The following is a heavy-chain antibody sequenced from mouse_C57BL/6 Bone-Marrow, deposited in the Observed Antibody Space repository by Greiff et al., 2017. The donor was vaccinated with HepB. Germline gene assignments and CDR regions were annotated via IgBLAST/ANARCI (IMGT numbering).Heavy chain of an antibody. D-gene: IGHD1-1*01. CDR1: GFTFSSYG. CDR3: ARIYYGSSYEYYFDY. J-gene: IGHJ2*01. CDR2: ISSGGSYT. V-gene: IGHV5-6*02. Sequence: DVMLVESGGDLVKPGGSLKLSCAASGFTFSSYGMSWVRQTPDKRLEWVATISSGGSYTYYPDSVKGRFTISRDNAKNTLYLQMSSLKSEDTAMYYCARIYYGSSYEYYFDYWGQGTTLTVSS.